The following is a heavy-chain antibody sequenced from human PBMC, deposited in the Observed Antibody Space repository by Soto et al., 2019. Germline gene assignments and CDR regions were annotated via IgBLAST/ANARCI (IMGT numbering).Heavy chain of an antibody. V-gene: IGHV1-8*01. CDR2: MNPGSGDT. Sequence: SVKVSCKASGYSFTNNDVTWVRQATGQGLEWMGWMNPGSGDTGYAQKFQGRVTMTRDISIATAYMELSSLRSDDTAIYYCASMATCGLLNWFVPWGQGTLVTVSS. CDR1: GYSFTNND. CDR3: ASMATCGLLNWFVP. D-gene: IGHD1-26*01. J-gene: IGHJ5*02.